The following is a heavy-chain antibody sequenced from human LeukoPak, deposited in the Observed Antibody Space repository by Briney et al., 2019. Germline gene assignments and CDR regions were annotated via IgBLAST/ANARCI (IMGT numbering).Heavy chain of an antibody. CDR1: GYTFTSYY. D-gene: IGHD3-22*01. V-gene: IGHV1-46*01. Sequence: ASVKVSCKASGYTFTSYYMHWVRQAPGQGREWMGIINPSGGGTSYAQRFQGRVTMTMDTSTNTVYMELSNLRAEDTAVCYCARALRSYSSEDYWGQGPLVTVSS. CDR2: INPSGGGT. J-gene: IGHJ4*02. CDR3: ARALRSYSSEDY.